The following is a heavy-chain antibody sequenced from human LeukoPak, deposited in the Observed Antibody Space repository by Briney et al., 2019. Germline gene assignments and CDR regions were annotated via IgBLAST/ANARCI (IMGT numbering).Heavy chain of an antibody. CDR1: GYTFTGYY. J-gene: IGHJ4*02. D-gene: IGHD3-10*01. Sequence: ASVKVSCKASGYTFTGYYMHWVRQAPGQGLEWMGWINPNSGGTNYAQKFQGRVTMTRDTSFSTAYMELSRLRSDDTAVYYCARGWLTYYYGSGSYCFDYWGQGTLVTVSS. CDR3: ARGWLTYYYGSGSYCFDY. V-gene: IGHV1-2*02. CDR2: INPNSGGT.